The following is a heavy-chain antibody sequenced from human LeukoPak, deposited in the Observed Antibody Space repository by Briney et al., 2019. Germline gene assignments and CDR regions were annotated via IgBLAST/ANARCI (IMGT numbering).Heavy chain of an antibody. V-gene: IGHV4-39*01. CDR1: GGSISSTSYY. J-gene: IGHJ4*02. D-gene: IGHD1/OR15-1a*01. CDR2: IFYIWST. CDR3: ARHIGNSALDY. Sequence: SGTLSLTCTVSGGSISSTSYYWGWIRQPPGKGLGRIGSIFYIWSTFYNPSLKSRVTISVDTSRTQFSLKLSSVTASDTAVYYCARHIGNSALDYWGQGTLVTVSS.